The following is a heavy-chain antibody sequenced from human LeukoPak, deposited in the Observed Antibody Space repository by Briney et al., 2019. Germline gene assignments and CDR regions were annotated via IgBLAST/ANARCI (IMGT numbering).Heavy chain of an antibody. J-gene: IGHJ6*02. D-gene: IGHD3-3*01. V-gene: IGHV1-8*01. CDR3: ARDLYRARFLERRGPLCGMDV. CDR2: MNPNSGNT. Sequence: ASVKVSCKASGYTFTSYDINWVRQATGQGLEWMGWMNPNSGNTGYAQKFQGRVTMNRNTSISTAYMELSSLRSEDTAVYYCARDLYRARFLERRGPLCGMDVWGQGTTVTVSS. CDR1: GYTFTSYD.